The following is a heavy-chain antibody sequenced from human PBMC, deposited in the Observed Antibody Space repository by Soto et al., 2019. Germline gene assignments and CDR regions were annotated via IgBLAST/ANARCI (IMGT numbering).Heavy chain of an antibody. CDR2: IWYDGSNK. CDR1: GFTFSSYG. CDR3: ARHGRRYYDFWSGQNWFDP. D-gene: IGHD3-3*01. Sequence: GGSLRLSCAASGFTFSSYGMHWVRQAPGKGLGWVAVIWYDGSNKYYADSVKGRFTISRDNSKNTLYLQMNSLRAEDTAVYYCARHGRRYYDFWSGQNWFDPWGQGTLVTVSS. V-gene: IGHV3-33*01. J-gene: IGHJ5*02.